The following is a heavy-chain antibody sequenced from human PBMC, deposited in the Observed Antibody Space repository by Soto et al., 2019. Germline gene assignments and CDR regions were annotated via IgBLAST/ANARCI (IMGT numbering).Heavy chain of an antibody. Sequence: QITLKESGPTLVKSTQTLTLTCTFSGFSLSIGGVGVGWIRQPPGKALEWLAVIYCGDDKRYSPSLKSRLTITKATAKNQVVLTMTNMDPVDTGTYYCAHSGDYGVLDYWGQGTLVTVSS. CDR1: GFSLSIGGVG. D-gene: IGHD4-17*01. CDR3: AHSGDYGVLDY. V-gene: IGHV2-5*02. J-gene: IGHJ4*02. CDR2: IYCGDDK.